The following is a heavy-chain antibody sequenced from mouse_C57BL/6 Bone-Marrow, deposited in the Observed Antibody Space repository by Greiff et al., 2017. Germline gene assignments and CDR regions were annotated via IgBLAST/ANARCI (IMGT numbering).Heavy chain of an antibody. CDR2: IRLKSDNYAT. J-gene: IGHJ4*01. Sequence: EVKLVESGGGLVQPGGSMKLSCVSSGFTFSNYWMNWVRQSPEKGLEWVAQIRLKSDNYATHYAESVKGRFTISREDSKSSVYLQMNNLRAEDTGIYYCTGGLRQGEAMDYWGQGTSVTVSS. D-gene: IGHD2-4*01. CDR1: GFTFSNYW. CDR3: TGGLRQGEAMDY. V-gene: IGHV6-3*01.